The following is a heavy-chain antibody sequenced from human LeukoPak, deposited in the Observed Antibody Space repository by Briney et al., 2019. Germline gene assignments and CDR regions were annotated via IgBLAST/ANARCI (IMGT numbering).Heavy chain of an antibody. Sequence: MSSETLSLTCTVSGGSISPYYWSWIRQSPGKGLEFIEWIHYSGRTYYHPSFKSRVTISLGTSNNQFSLRLSSMTAADTAVYYCARHSQATSNPLDYWGQGTLVTVSS. D-gene: IGHD5-12*01. CDR1: GGSISPYY. CDR3: ARHSQATSNPLDY. V-gene: IGHV4-59*08. CDR2: IHYSGRT. J-gene: IGHJ4*02.